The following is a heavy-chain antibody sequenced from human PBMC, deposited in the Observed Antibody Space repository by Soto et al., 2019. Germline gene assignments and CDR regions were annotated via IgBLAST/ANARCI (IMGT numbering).Heavy chain of an antibody. J-gene: IGHJ4*02. CDR1: GFTFSSYS. Sequence: RLSCAASGFTFSSYSMNWVRQAPGKGLEWVSSISSSSSYIYYADSVKGRFTISRDNAKNSLYLQMNSLRAEDTAVYYCARGSLTGTTSDYWGQGTLVTVSS. D-gene: IGHD1-7*01. CDR2: ISSSSSYI. CDR3: ARGSLTGTTSDY. V-gene: IGHV3-21*01.